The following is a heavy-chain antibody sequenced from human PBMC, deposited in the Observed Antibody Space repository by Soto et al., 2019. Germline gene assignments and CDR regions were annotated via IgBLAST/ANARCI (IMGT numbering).Heavy chain of an antibody. CDR1: GGSISSGDYY. V-gene: IGHV4-30-4*01. D-gene: IGHD3-10*01. J-gene: IGHJ4*02. CDR3: AREVTMVRAVPGAALRGFDY. Sequence: QVQLQESGPGLVKPSQTLSLTCTVSGGSISSGDYYWSWIRQPPGKGLEWIGYIYYSGSTYYNPSLKSRITISVDTSKNQFSLKLSSVTAADTAVYYCAREVTMVRAVPGAALRGFDYWGQGTLVTVSS. CDR2: IYYSGST.